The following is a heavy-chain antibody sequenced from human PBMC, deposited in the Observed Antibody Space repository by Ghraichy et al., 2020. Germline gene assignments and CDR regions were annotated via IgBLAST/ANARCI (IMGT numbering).Heavy chain of an antibody. Sequence: SETLSLTCTVSGGSISSYYWSWIRQPAGKGLEWIGRIYTSGSTNYNPSLKSRVTMSVDTSKNQFSLKLSSVTAADTAVYYCARVIRDGSYYYFDYWGQGTLVTVSS. CDR1: GGSISSYY. D-gene: IGHD1-26*01. CDR3: ARVIRDGSYYYFDY. V-gene: IGHV4-4*07. J-gene: IGHJ4*02. CDR2: IYTSGST.